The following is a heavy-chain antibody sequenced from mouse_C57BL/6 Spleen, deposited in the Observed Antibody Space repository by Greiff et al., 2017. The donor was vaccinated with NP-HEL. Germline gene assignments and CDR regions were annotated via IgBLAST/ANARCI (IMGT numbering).Heavy chain of an antibody. V-gene: IGHV1-80*01. CDR2: IYPGDGDT. D-gene: IGHD1-1*01. J-gene: IGHJ3*01. Sequence: QVQLKESGAELVKPGASVKISCKASGYAFSSYWMNWVKQRPGKGLEWIGQIYPGDGDTNYNGKFKGKATLTADKSSSTAYMQLSSLTSEDSAVYFCARQRGSSPAWFAYWGQGTLVTVSA. CDR1: GYAFSSYW. CDR3: ARQRGSSPAWFAY.